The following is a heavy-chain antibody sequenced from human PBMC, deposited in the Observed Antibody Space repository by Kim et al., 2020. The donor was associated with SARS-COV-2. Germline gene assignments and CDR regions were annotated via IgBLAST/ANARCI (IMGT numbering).Heavy chain of an antibody. V-gene: IGHV1-3*01. CDR1: GYTFTSYA. J-gene: IGHJ4*02. Sequence: ASVKVSCKASGYTFTSYAMHWVRQAPGQRLEWMGWINAGNGNTKYSQKFQGRVTITRDTSASTAYMELSSLRSEDTAVYYCARDRRGGYDFYFDYWGQGTLVTVSS. CDR2: INAGNGNT. D-gene: IGHD5-12*01. CDR3: ARDRRGGYDFYFDY.